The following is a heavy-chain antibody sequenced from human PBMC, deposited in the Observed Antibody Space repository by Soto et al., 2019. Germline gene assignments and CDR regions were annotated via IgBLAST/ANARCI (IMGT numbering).Heavy chain of an antibody. V-gene: IGHV1-2*02. CDR2: INAHSGGT. D-gene: IGHD2-15*01. J-gene: IGHJ5*02. Sequence: ASVKVSCKASGFSFTGYYIHWLRQAPGQGLEWMGWINAHSGGTEYAQKFQGRVTLTRDTSIATAYLTLTSLTSDDTALYYCAKALTRQIAYCFYPWGQGSLV. CDR1: GFSFTGYY. CDR3: AKALTRQIAYCFYP.